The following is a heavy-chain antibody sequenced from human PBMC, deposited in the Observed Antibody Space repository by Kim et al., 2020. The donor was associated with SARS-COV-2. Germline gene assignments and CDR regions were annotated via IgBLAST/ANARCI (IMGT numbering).Heavy chain of an antibody. Sequence: YADSVKGRFTISRDNAKNKLYLQMNSLRAEDTAVYYCARRQFTSGWYYFDYWGQGTLVTVSS. CDR3: ARRQFTSGWYYFDY. V-gene: IGHV3-74*01. D-gene: IGHD6-19*01. J-gene: IGHJ4*02.